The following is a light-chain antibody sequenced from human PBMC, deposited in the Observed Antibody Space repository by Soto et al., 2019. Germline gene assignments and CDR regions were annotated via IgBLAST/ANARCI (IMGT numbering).Light chain of an antibody. Sequence: QSVLTQPPSVSGAPGQRVTISCTGSSSNIGAGYDVHWYQRLPGTAPKLLIYGNSNRPSGVPDRFSGSKSGTSASLAITGLQAEDEADYYCQSYDSSLRSVFGGGTKLTVL. CDR2: GNS. J-gene: IGLJ2*01. V-gene: IGLV1-40*01. CDR1: SSNIGAGYD. CDR3: QSYDSSLRSV.